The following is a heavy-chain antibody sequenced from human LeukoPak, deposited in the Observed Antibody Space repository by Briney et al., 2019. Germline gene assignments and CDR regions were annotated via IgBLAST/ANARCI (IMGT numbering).Heavy chain of an antibody. CDR2: INSGRSDT. CDR1: GYSFTSYW. J-gene: IGHJ4*02. D-gene: IGHD3-16*01. Sequence: GESLKISCKGSGYSFTSYWIGWVRQMPGKGLEWMGIINSGRSDTRYSPPFQGQVTISADESISTSYLHWTSLKASDTAMYYCTKRMTCSRTNCYGVDDWGQGTLVTVSS. V-gene: IGHV5-51*01. CDR3: TKRMTCSRTNCYGVDD.